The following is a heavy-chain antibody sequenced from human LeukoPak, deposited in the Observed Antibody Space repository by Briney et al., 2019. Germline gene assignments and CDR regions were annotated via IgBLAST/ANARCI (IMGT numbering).Heavy chain of an antibody. CDR3: ARGVPIGYCTYGVCYPPYYFDY. Sequence: ASVKVSCKASGYTFISYNINWLRQATGQGLEWMGWVNPRSGDAGYLQKFQGRLTITRDSSIDTAYMDLSGLSSEDTAVYCCARGVPIGYCTYGVCYPPYYFDYWGQGTLVTASS. J-gene: IGHJ4*02. D-gene: IGHD2-8*01. CDR2: VNPRSGDA. V-gene: IGHV1-8*03. CDR1: GYTFISYN.